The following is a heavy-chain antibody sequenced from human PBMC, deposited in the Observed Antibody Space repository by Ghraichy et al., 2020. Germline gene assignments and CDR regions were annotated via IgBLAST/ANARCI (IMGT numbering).Heavy chain of an antibody. Sequence: GGSLRLSCAASGFTFSGYGMHWVRQAPGKGLEWVAVIWYDGSNTYYADSVKGRFTISRDNSKNTLYLQMNSLRVEDTAVYYCARDRGSSGYYPDYWGQGTLVTVSS. CDR2: IWYDGSNT. D-gene: IGHD3-22*01. J-gene: IGHJ4*02. V-gene: IGHV3-33*01. CDR1: GFTFSGYG. CDR3: ARDRGSSGYYPDY.